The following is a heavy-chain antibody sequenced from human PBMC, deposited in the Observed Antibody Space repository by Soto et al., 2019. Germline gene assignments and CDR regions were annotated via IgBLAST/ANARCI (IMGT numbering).Heavy chain of an antibody. V-gene: IGHV1-8*01. CDR3: ARERSAAGTGWFDP. D-gene: IGHD6-13*01. Sequence: QVQLVQSGAEVKKPGASVKVSCKASGYTFTSYDINWVRQATGQGLEWMGWMNPNSGNTGYAQKFHGRVTXTRNTSISTAYMELSSLRSEDTAVYYCARERSAAGTGWFDPWGQGTLVTVSS. CDR2: MNPNSGNT. J-gene: IGHJ5*02. CDR1: GYTFTSYD.